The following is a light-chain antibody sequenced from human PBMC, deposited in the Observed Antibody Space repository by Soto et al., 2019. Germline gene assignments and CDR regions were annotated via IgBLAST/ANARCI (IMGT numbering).Light chain of an antibody. V-gene: IGKV3-11*01. J-gene: IGKJ4*01. Sequence: ERVLTQSPAPLSLSPGERTTLSCRASPSISNSFAWYQHKPGQAPRLLIYDASNVATGVPTRFSGSGSGTDFTLTISGLEPEYCVDYDGQHRNKCPPVTFGVGTRVEVK. CDR2: DAS. CDR1: PSISNS. CDR3: QHRNKCPPVT.